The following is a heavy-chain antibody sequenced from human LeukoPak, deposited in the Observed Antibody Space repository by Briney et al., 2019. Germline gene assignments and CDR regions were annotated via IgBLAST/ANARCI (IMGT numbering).Heavy chain of an antibody. Sequence: PGGSLRLSCSASGFTFSSYAMSWVRQAPEKGLEWVSAISGSGGSTYYADSVKGRFTISRDNSKNTLYLQMNSLRAEDTAVYYCAKDAVLLWFGELFTYFDYWGQGTLVTVSS. CDR3: AKDAVLLWFGELFTYFDY. V-gene: IGHV3-23*01. J-gene: IGHJ4*02. CDR2: ISGSGGST. D-gene: IGHD3-10*01. CDR1: GFTFSSYA.